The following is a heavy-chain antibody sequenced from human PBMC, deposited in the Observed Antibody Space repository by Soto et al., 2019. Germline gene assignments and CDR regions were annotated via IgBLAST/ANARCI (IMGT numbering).Heavy chain of an antibody. CDR2: IIPIFGTA. V-gene: IGHV1-69*13. J-gene: IGHJ4*02. D-gene: IGHD2-15*01. CDR3: ARSGTDCSGGSCYSLYFDY. Sequence: SVKVSCKASGGTFSSYAISWVRQAPGQGLEWMGGIIPIFGTANYAQKFQGRVTITADESTSTAYMELSSLRSEDTAVYYCARSGTDCSGGSCYSLYFDYWGQGTLVTVSS. CDR1: GGTFSSYA.